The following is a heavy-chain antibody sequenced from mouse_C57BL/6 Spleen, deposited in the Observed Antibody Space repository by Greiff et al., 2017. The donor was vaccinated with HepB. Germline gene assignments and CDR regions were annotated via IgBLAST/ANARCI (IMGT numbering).Heavy chain of an antibody. CDR3: ARGNDYDLFDY. J-gene: IGHJ2*01. CDR1: GYSITSGYY. V-gene: IGHV3-6*01. D-gene: IGHD2-4*01. Sequence: EVQRVESGPGLVKPSQSLSLTCSVTGYSITSGYYWNWIRQFPGNKLEWMGYISYDGSNNYNPSLKNRISITRDTSKNQFFLKLNSVTTEDTATYYCARGNDYDLFDYWGQGTTLTVSS. CDR2: ISYDGSN.